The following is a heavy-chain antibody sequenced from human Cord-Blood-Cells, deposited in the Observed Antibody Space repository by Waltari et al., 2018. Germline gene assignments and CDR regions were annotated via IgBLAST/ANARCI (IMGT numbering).Heavy chain of an antibody. D-gene: IGHD2-15*01. CDR1: GYTFTSYG. V-gene: IGHV1-18*01. Sequence: QVQLVQSGAEVKKPGASVKVSCKASGYTFTSYGISWVRPALGQGLEWMGWISAYNGNTNYAQKLQGRVTMTTDTSTSTAYMELRSLRSDDTAVYYCARDLGGCSGGSCYSENWFDPWGQGTLVTVSS. CDR2: ISAYNGNT. J-gene: IGHJ5*02. CDR3: ARDLGGCSGGSCYSENWFDP.